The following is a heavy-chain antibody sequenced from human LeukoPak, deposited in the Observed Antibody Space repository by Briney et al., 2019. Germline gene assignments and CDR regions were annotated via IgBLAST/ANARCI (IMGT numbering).Heavy chain of an antibody. CDR1: GFTFSSYA. J-gene: IGHJ4*02. D-gene: IGHD1-26*01. CDR3: ASTGPSSGSYQAH. Sequence: PGGSLRLSCAASGFTFSSYAMHWVRQAPGKGLEWVAVISYDGSNKYYADSVKGRFTIPRDNSKNTLYLQMNSLRAEDTAVYYCASTGPSSGSYQAHWGQGTLVTVSS. V-gene: IGHV3-30-3*01. CDR2: ISYDGSNK.